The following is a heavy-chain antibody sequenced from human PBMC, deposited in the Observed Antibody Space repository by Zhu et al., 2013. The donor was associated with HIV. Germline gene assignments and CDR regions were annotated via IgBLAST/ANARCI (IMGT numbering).Heavy chain of an antibody. CDR2: ISAYNGNT. J-gene: IGHJ6*02. CDR3: AREPEIAAAPLMQNYYYYYGMDV. CDR1: GYTFTSYG. Sequence: QVQLVQSGAEVKKPGASVKVSCKASGYTFTSYGISWVRQAPGQGLEWMGWISAYNGNTNYAQKLQGRVTMTTDTSTSTAYMELRSLRSDDTAVYYCAREPEIAAAPLMQNYYYYYGMDVWGQGTTVTVSS. D-gene: IGHD6-13*01. V-gene: IGHV1-18*01.